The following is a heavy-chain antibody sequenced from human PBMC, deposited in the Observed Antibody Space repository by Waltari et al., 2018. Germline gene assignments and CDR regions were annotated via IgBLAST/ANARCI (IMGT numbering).Heavy chain of an antibody. CDR2: ISWNSGSI. Sequence: EVQLVESGGGLVQPGRSLRLSCAASGFTLDDYAMHWVRQAPGKGLEWVSGISWNSGSIGYADSVKGRFTISRDNAKNSLYLQMNSLRAEDTALYYCAKGPDYSNYYYYYYMDVWGKGTTVTVSS. V-gene: IGHV3-9*01. J-gene: IGHJ6*03. CDR1: GFTLDDYA. CDR3: AKGPDYSNYYYYYYMDV. D-gene: IGHD4-4*01.